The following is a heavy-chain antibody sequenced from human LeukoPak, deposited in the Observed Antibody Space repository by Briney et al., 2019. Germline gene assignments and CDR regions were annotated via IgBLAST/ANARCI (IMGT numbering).Heavy chain of an antibody. J-gene: IGHJ4*02. CDR2: ISSSSTTI. D-gene: IGHD2/OR15-2a*01. CDR1: GFTFTSYA. Sequence: PGESLRLSCAASGFTFTSYAMSWVRQAPGKGLEWVSYISSSSTTIYYADSVKGRFTISRDNAKNSLHLQMSSLRAEDTAVYYCARDFSFWGQGTLVTVSS. CDR3: ARDFSF. V-gene: IGHV3-48*04.